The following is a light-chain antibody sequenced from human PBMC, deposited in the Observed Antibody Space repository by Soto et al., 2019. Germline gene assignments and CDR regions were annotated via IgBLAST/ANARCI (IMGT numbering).Light chain of an antibody. CDR2: KAS. Sequence: DIQMTQSPSTLSASVGDRVTITCRASQSISGWLAWYQQKPGKAPNLLIYKASTLESGVPSRFSGSGSGTEFTLTISSLQPDDVATYYCQQYNSYSKMFGQGTKVDIK. V-gene: IGKV1-5*03. CDR3: QQYNSYSKM. J-gene: IGKJ1*01. CDR1: QSISGW.